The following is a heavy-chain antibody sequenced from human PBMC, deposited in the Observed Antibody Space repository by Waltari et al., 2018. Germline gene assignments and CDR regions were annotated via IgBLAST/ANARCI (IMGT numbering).Heavy chain of an antibody. D-gene: IGHD2-2*01. CDR3: ARWGYCSSTSCARDWNWFDP. J-gene: IGHJ5*02. CDR1: GGSISSHY. CDR2: IYYSGST. V-gene: IGHV4-59*11. Sequence: QVQLQESGPGLVKPSETLSLTCTVSGGSISSHYWSWIRQPPGKGLEWIGYIYYSGSTNYNPSLKSRVTISVDTSKNQFSLKLSSVTAADTAVYYCARWGYCSSTSCARDWNWFDPWGQGTLVTVSS.